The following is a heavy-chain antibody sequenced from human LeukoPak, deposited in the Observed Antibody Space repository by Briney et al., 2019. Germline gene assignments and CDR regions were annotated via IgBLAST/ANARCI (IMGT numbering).Heavy chain of an antibody. J-gene: IGHJ5*02. D-gene: IGHD2-2*01. CDR1: NYTFTNYG. Sequence: GASVKVSCKTSNYTFTNYGITWVRQAPGQGLEWMGWISAYTGITSFAQKFQGRVTMTTDTSTSTAYMELRSLRSDDTAVYYCVRDLIYTTSWYDHWGQGTLVTVSS. CDR2: ISAYTGIT. CDR3: VRDLIYTTSWYDH. V-gene: IGHV1-18*01.